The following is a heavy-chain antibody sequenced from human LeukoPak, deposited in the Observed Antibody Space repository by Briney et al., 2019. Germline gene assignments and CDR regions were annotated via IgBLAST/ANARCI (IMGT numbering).Heavy chain of an antibody. CDR3: ARGRYAFWSGYYTFDY. Sequence: PGGSLRLSCAASGFTFSSYGMHWVRQAPGKGLEWVAVISYDGSYKYYADSVKGRFTISRDNAKNSLYLQMNSLRAEDTAVYYCARGRYAFWSGYYTFDYWGQGTLVTVSS. CDR1: GFTFSSYG. V-gene: IGHV3-30*03. D-gene: IGHD3-3*01. J-gene: IGHJ4*02. CDR2: ISYDGSYK.